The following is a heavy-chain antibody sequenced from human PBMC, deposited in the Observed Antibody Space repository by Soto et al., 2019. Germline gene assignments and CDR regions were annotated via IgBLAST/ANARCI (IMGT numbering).Heavy chain of an antibody. Sequence: ASVKVSCKASGYTFTSYGISWVRQAPGQGLEWMGWISAYNGNTNYAQKLQGRVTMTTDTSTSTAYMELRSLRSDDTAVYYCATKSLYSSSSRDFDSWGQGTLVTVSS. D-gene: IGHD6-6*01. CDR1: GYTFTSYG. J-gene: IGHJ4*02. V-gene: IGHV1-18*01. CDR3: ATKSLYSSSSRDFDS. CDR2: ISAYNGNT.